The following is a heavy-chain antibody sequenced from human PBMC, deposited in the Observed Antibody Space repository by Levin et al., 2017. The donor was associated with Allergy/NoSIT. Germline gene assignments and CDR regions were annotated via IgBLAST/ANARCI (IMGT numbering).Heavy chain of an antibody. Sequence: SQTLSLTCAVYGGSFSGYFWSWIRQPPGKGLEWIGEIDHSGSTNYNPSLKSRVTISVDTSKNQFSLKLTSVTAADTAVFYCASRSGYSYGHFGDWGQGTLVTVYS. CDR2: IDHSGST. CDR1: GGSFSGYF. J-gene: IGHJ4*02. D-gene: IGHD5-18*01. CDR3: ASRSGYSYGHFGD. V-gene: IGHV4-34*01.